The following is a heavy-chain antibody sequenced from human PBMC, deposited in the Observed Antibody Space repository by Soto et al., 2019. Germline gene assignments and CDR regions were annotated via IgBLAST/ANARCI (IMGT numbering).Heavy chain of an antibody. CDR2: ISSSSSYI. Sequence: GGSLRLSCAASGFTFSSYSMNWVRQAPGKGLEWVSSISSSSSYIYYADSVKGRFTISRDNAKNSLYLQMNSLRAEDTAVYYCARDRLAVAGTSYYFDYWGQGTLVTVSS. V-gene: IGHV3-21*01. CDR1: GFTFSSYS. D-gene: IGHD6-19*01. CDR3: ARDRLAVAGTSYYFDY. J-gene: IGHJ4*02.